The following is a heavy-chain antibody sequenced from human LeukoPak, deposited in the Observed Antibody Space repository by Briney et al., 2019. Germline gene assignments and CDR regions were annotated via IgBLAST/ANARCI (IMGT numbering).Heavy chain of an antibody. D-gene: IGHD6-19*01. CDR3: ARVEVRGQPRCSSGCYFDC. CDR1: GYTLTELS. V-gene: IGHV1-24*01. J-gene: IGHJ4*02. Sequence: GASVKVSCKVSGYTLTELSMHWVRQAPGKGLEWMGGFDPEDGETIYAQKFQGRVTMTEDTSTDTAYMELSSLRSEDTAVYFCARVEVRGQPRCSSGCYFDCWGQGTLVTVSS. CDR2: FDPEDGET.